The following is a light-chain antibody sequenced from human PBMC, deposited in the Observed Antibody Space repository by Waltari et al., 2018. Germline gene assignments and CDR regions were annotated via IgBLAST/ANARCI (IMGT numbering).Light chain of an antibody. Sequence: IVLTQSPGTLSLSPGDTGTLSCMASQSLSSSYLAWYQQRPGQAPRLLIYGSSNRATGIPDRFSGSGSGTHFTLIISGLEPEDSAVYYCQQFGSSPRGTFGQGTKLEIK. CDR3: QQFGSSPRGT. J-gene: IGKJ2*01. CDR2: GSS. V-gene: IGKV3-20*01. CDR1: QSLSSSY.